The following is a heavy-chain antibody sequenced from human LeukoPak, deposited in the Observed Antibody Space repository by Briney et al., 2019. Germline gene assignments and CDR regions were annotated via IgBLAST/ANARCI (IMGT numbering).Heavy chain of an antibody. CDR1: GGSISSGSYY. D-gene: IGHD2-15*01. V-gene: IGHV4-61*02. Sequence: SETLSLTCTVSGGSISSGSYYWSWIRQPAGKGLEWIGRIYTSGSTNYNPSLKSRVTISVDTSKNQFSLKLSSVTAADTAVYYCARDLGYCSGGSCYSAWFDPWGQGTLVTVSS. CDR2: IYTSGST. J-gene: IGHJ5*02. CDR3: ARDLGYCSGGSCYSAWFDP.